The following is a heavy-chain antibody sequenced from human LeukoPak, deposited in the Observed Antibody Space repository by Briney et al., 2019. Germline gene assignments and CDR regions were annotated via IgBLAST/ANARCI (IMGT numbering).Heavy chain of an antibody. J-gene: IGHJ4*01. V-gene: IGHV4-39*01. CDR2: IFYSGNT. CDR1: GASMSSSSSY. CDR3: VRQSKRAGTIVGTSD. Sequence: SETLSLTCTVSGASMSSSSSYWGWIRQPQGQGLEWIVSIFYSGNTYYNPSLNSRATISVDTSKTQFSLNLNSVAAADTAIYYCVRQSKRAGTIVGTSDWGHGTLVTVSS. D-gene: IGHD1-26*01.